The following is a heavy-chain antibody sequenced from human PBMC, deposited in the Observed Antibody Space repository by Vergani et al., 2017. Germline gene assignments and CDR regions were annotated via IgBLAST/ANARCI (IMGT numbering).Heavy chain of an antibody. V-gene: IGHV1-2*02. Sequence: QVQLVQSGAEVKKPGASVKVSCKASGYTFTGYYMHWVRQAPGQGLEWMGWINPNSGGTNYAQKFQGRVTMTRDTSISTAYMELSRLTSDDTALYYCARGRATDSGDANWFDPWGQGTLVTVSS. CDR1: GYTFTGYY. D-gene: IGHD2-21*01. CDR2: INPNSGGT. CDR3: ARGRATDSGDANWFDP. J-gene: IGHJ5*02.